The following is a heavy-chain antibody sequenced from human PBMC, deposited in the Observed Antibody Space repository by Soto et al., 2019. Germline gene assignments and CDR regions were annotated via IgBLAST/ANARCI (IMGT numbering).Heavy chain of an antibody. CDR3: ARAGWLNAFDI. Sequence: SETLSLTCTVSGGSISSYYWSWIRQPPGKGLEWIGYIYYSGSTNYNPSLKSRVTISVDTSKNQFSLKLSSVTAADTAVYYCARAGWLNAFDIWGQGTMVTVSS. D-gene: IGHD5-12*01. CDR2: IYYSGST. CDR1: GGSISSYY. J-gene: IGHJ3*02. V-gene: IGHV4-59*01.